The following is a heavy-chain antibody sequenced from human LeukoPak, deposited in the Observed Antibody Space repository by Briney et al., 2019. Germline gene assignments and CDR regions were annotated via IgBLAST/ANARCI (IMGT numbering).Heavy chain of an antibody. V-gene: IGHV3-33*01. D-gene: IGHD5-24*01. Sequence: GGSLRLSCAASGFTFSSYGMHWVRQAPGKGLEWVAVIWYDGSNKYYADSVKGRFTISRDNSKNTLYLQMNSLRAEDTAVYYCARDPSQPLEDGMDVWGKGTTVTVSS. CDR1: GFTFSSYG. CDR2: IWYDGSNK. CDR3: ARDPSQPLEDGMDV. J-gene: IGHJ6*04.